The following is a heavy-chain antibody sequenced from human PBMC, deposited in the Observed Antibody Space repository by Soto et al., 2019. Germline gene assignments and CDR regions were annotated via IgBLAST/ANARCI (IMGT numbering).Heavy chain of an antibody. CDR3: ARGSSPIFDYYDSSGYYVYFDY. Sequence: HGESLKISCKGSGYSFTSYWIGWVRQMPGKGLEWMGIIYPGDSDTRYSPSFQGQVTISADKSISTAYLQWSSLKASDTAMYYCARGSSPIFDYYDSSGYYVYFDYWGQGTLVTVSS. CDR1: GYSFTSYW. D-gene: IGHD3-22*01. V-gene: IGHV5-51*01. J-gene: IGHJ4*02. CDR2: IYPGDSDT.